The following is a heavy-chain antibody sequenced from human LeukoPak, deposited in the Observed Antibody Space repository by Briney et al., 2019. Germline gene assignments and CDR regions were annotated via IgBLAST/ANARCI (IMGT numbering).Heavy chain of an antibody. V-gene: IGHV3-23*01. Sequence: GGSLSLSCAASGFTFCSYDLSWVRQAPGKGLECVSAIRRGVGSTYYADSVKGRFTISRDNSKNTLYLQMNNLRADDTAVYYCAKKGQADDNGKPDWGQGTLVTVSS. J-gene: IGHJ4*02. CDR2: IRRGVGST. CDR3: AKKGQADDNGKPD. CDR1: GFTFCSYD. D-gene: IGHD1-1*01.